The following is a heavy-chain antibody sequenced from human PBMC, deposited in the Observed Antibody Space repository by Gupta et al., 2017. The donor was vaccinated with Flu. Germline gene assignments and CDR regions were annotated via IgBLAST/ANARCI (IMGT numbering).Heavy chain of an antibody. CDR3: AREGDIVVVPDYYYYGMDV. CDR1: GFTFSNYS. Sequence: EVQLVESGGGLVKPGGSLRLSCAASGFTFSNYSMHWVRQAPGKGLEWVSSISSSSTYIYYADSVKGRFTISRDYAKNSLYLQMNSLRAEDTAVYYCAREGDIVVVPDYYYYGMDVWGQGTTVTVSS. V-gene: IGHV3-21*01. CDR2: ISSSSTYI. D-gene: IGHD2-2*01. J-gene: IGHJ6*02.